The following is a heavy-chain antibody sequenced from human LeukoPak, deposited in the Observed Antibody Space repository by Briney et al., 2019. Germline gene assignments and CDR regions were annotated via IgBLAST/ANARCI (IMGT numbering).Heavy chain of an antibody. CDR2: IYSGGST. CDR3: ARLGIEMDYYYYYGMDV. J-gene: IGHJ6*02. V-gene: IGHV3-53*01. CDR1: GFTVSSNY. D-gene: IGHD7-27*01. Sequence: GGSLRLSCAASGFTVSSNYMSWVRQAPGKGLEWVSVIYSGGSTYYADSVKGRFTISRDNSKNTLYLQMNSLRAEDTAVYYCARLGIEMDYYYYYGMDVWGQGTTVTVFS.